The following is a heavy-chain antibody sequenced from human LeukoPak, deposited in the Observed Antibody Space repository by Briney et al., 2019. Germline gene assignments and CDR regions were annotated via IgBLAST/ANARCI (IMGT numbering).Heavy chain of an antibody. V-gene: IGHV3-74*01. J-gene: IGHJ4*02. D-gene: IGHD3-16*02. CDR1: GFTFSSSW. Sequence: GGSLRLSWVGSGFTFSSSWIRWLRQHPGKGLVWVSRMSGDGRTIDYADSVKGRFTISRDNAKNTLYLQMNSLTVEDTAVYFCAKAGSFRFDKWGQGTLVTVSS. CDR3: AKAGSFRFDK. CDR2: MSGDGRTI.